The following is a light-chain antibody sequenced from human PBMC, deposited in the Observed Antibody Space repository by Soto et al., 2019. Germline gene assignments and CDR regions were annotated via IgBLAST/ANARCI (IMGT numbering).Light chain of an antibody. V-gene: IGKV1-5*03. CDR1: ESISAW. J-gene: IGKJ5*01. CDR3: QHYNSYSEA. CDR2: KAS. Sequence: DIQVTQSPSSLSASVGDRFTIACRSSESISAWLAWYQKKPGKAPRLLIYKASTLEIGVPSRFSGSGSETEFTLTISSLQPDDFATYYCQHYNSYSEAFGQGTRLEI.